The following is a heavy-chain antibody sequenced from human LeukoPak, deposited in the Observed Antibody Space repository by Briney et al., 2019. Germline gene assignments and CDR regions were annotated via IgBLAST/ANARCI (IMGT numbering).Heavy chain of an antibody. D-gene: IGHD1-26*01. Sequence: SQKVSPTASVFTFITSAVQWVCHARGQRLERSGGIFVRSGDTKYAQELQGRLTITRDMSTNTAYMELSSLRPEDTAVYYCAAERYSDGCCWFDPWGQGTLVTVSS. J-gene: IGHJ5*02. CDR3: AAERYSDGCCWFDP. V-gene: IGHV1-58*01. CDR2: IFVRSGDT. CDR1: VFTFITSA.